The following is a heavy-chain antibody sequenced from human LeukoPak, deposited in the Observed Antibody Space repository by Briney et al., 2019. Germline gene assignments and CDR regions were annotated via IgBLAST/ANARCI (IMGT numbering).Heavy chain of an antibody. V-gene: IGHV1-8*02. Sequence: ASVKVSCKASGYTFTSYGINWVRQATGQGLEWMGWMNPNSGNTGYAQKFQGRVTMTRNTSISTAYMELSNLRSEDTAVYYCARGYGSYYYYYMDVWGKGTTVTISS. CDR1: GYTFTSYG. CDR2: MNPNSGNT. J-gene: IGHJ6*03. D-gene: IGHD4-17*01. CDR3: ARGYGSYYYYYMDV.